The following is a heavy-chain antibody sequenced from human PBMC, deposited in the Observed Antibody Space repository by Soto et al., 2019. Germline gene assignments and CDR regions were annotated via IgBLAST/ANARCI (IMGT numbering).Heavy chain of an antibody. CDR3: ARGRTYYDILTGYYIGPWFDP. CDR1: GGSFSGYY. D-gene: IGHD3-9*01. J-gene: IGHJ5*02. CDR2: INHSGST. V-gene: IGHV4-34*01. Sequence: PSETLSLTYAVYGGSFSGYYWSWIRQPPGKGLEGIGEINHSGSTNYNPSLKSRVTTSVDTSKNQFSLKLSSVTAADTAVYYCARGRTYYDILTGYYIGPWFDPWGQGTLVTVSS.